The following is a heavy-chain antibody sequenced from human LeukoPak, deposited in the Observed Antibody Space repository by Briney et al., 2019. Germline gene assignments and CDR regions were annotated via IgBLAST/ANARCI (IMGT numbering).Heavy chain of an antibody. V-gene: IGHV3-30*04. J-gene: IGHJ4*02. CDR3: ARDCSGGSCPGPYFDY. CDR1: GFTFANYV. D-gene: IGHD2-15*01. Sequence: GGSLRLSCAASGFTFANYVTHWVRQAPGKVLEWVAVTSPDEGLKFYGDSVKGRFTISRDNAKNSLYLQMNSLRAEDTAVYYCARDCSGGSCPGPYFDYWGQGTLVTVSS. CDR2: TSPDEGLK.